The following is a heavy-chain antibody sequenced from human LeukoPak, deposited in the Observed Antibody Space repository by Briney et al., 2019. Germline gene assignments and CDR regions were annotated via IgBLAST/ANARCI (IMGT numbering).Heavy chain of an antibody. CDR1: GYTFTSYY. Sequence: ASVTVSCKASGYTFTSYYMHWVRQAPGRGLEWMGIINPSGGSTSYAQKFQGRVTMTRDTSTSTVYMELSSLRSEDTAVYYCARDPPPSIAVAGTPPDDYWGQGTLVTVSS. D-gene: IGHD6-19*01. V-gene: IGHV1-46*01. J-gene: IGHJ4*02. CDR3: ARDPPPSIAVAGTPPDDY. CDR2: INPSGGST.